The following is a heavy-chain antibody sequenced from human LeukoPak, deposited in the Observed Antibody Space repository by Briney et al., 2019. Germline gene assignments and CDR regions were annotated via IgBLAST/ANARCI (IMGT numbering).Heavy chain of an antibody. CDR3: ARGDRAQAYGMDV. CDR1: GFTFSTYD. V-gene: IGHV3-23*01. Sequence: PGGSLRLSCLASGFTFSTYDMTWVRQAAGKGLEWVSVISGKGGSKYYYADSVKGRFTISRDNSKNTLYLQMNSLRAEDTAVYYCARGDRAQAYGMDVWGQGTTVTVSS. D-gene: IGHD4-17*01. CDR2: ISGKGGSK. J-gene: IGHJ6*02.